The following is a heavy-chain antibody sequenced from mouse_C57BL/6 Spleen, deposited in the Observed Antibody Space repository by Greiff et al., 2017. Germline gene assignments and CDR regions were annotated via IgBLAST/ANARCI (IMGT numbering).Heavy chain of an antibody. V-gene: IGHV1-7*01. Sequence: QVHVKQSGAELAKPGASVKLSCKASGYTFTSYWLHWVKQRPVQGLEWIGYINPSSGYTKYNQKFKDKATLTADKSSSTAYMQLSSLTYEDSAVDYCARDYGSPYYAMDYWGQGTSVTVSS. CDR3: ARDYGSPYYAMDY. D-gene: IGHD1-1*01. J-gene: IGHJ4*01. CDR2: INPSSGYT. CDR1: GYTFTSYW.